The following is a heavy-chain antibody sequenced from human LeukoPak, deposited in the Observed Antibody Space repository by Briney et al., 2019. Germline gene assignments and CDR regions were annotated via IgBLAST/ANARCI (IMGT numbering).Heavy chain of an antibody. J-gene: IGHJ4*02. CDR1: GYTFTGYY. D-gene: IGHD6-19*01. CDR2: INPNSGGT. CDR3: ARDLHSSGWYYFDY. Sequence: ASVKVSCKASGYTFTGYYMHWVRQAPGQGLEWMGWINPNSGGTNYAQKFQGRATMTRDTSISTAYMELRSLRSDDTAVYYCARDLHSSGWYYFDYWGQGTLVTVSS. V-gene: IGHV1-2*02.